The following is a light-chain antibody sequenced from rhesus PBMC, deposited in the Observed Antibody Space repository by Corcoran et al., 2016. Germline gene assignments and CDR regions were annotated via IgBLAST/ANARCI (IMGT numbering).Light chain of an antibody. CDR3: QPHNSTPRT. V-gene: IGKV1-21*01. CDR2: KAS. CDR1: QGISNW. Sequence: DIQMTQYPSSLSASVGDRVTITCRASQGISNWLAWYQQKPGKAPKLLIYKASTLQSGGQARFSGSVAGTEFTLTISSLQPEDFATYYCQPHNSTPRTFGQGTKVEIK. J-gene: IGKJ1*01.